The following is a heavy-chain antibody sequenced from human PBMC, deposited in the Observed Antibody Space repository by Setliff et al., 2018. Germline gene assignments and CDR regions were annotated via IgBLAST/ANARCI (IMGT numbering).Heavy chain of an antibody. CDR1: GGSISSYY. CDR3: ARDSSGWSGFSRLVGVYYYYMDV. V-gene: IGHV4-59*01. Sequence: SETLSLTCTVSGGSISSYYWSWIRQPPGKGLEWIGYIYYSGSTNYNPSLKSRVTISVDTSKNQFSLKLSSVTAADTAVYYCARDSSGWSGFSRLVGVYYYYMDVWGKGTTVTVSS. J-gene: IGHJ6*03. CDR2: IYYSGST. D-gene: IGHD6-19*01.